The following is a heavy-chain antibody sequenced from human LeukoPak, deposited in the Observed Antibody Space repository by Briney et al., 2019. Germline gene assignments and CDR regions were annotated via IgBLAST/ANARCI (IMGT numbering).Heavy chain of an antibody. CDR1: GGSISSYY. V-gene: IGHV4-59*12. Sequence: TSETLSLTCTVSGGSISSYYWSWIRQPPGKGLEWIGRIYYSGSTNYNPSLKSRVTISVDTSKNQFSLKLSSVTAADTAVYYCARDGGGVYCGSASFYVVDFDYWGQGTMVTVSS. CDR2: IYYSGST. J-gene: IGHJ4*03. D-gene: IGHD2-2*01. CDR3: ARDGGGVYCGSASFYVVDFDY.